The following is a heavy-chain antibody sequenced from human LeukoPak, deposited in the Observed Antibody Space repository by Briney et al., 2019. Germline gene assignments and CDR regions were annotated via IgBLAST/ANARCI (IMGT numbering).Heavy chain of an antibody. CDR1: GGSFSGYY. Sequence: PSETLSLTCAVYGGSFSGYYWSWIRQPPGKGLEWIGEINHSGSTNYNPSLKSRVTISVDTSKNQFSLKLSSVTAADTAVYYCARASYYYGSGSYYITPPFDYWGQGTLVTVSS. CDR3: ARASYYYGSGSYYITPPFDY. J-gene: IGHJ4*02. D-gene: IGHD3-10*01. CDR2: INHSGST. V-gene: IGHV4-34*01.